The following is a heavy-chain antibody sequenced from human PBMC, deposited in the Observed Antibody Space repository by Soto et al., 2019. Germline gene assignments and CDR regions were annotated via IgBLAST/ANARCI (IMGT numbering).Heavy chain of an antibody. CDR2: IYYSGST. V-gene: IGHV4-30-4*01. CDR3: AREQQLVRYFDY. D-gene: IGHD6-6*01. CDR1: GGSISSGDYY. Sequence: SETLSLTCTVSGGSISSGDYYWSWIRQPPGKGLECIGYIYYSGSTYYNPSLKSRVTISVDTSKNQFSLKLSSVTAADTAVYYCAREQQLVRYFDYWGQGTLVTVSS. J-gene: IGHJ4*02.